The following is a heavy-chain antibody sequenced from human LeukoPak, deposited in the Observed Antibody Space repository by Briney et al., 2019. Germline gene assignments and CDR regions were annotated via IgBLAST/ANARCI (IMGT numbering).Heavy chain of an antibody. Sequence: GGSLRLSCAASGFTFSSYAMSWVRQAPGKGLEWVSAISGSGGSTYHADSVKGRFTISRDNSKNTLYLQMNSLRAEDTAVYYCAKGYDSSGYYHDLFDYWGQGTLVTVSS. D-gene: IGHD3-22*01. CDR2: ISGSGGST. CDR1: GFTFSSYA. J-gene: IGHJ4*02. CDR3: AKGYDSSGYYHDLFDY. V-gene: IGHV3-23*01.